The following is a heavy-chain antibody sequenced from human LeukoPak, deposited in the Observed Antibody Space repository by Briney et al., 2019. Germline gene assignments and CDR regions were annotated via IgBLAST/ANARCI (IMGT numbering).Heavy chain of an antibody. CDR1: GYTFSNYG. V-gene: IGHV1-18*01. CDR3: ARARFSSRNRDGYFDS. CDR2: ISGINTNT. D-gene: IGHD6-13*01. Sequence: GASVKVSCKASGYTFSNYGIHWVRQAPGHGLEWMGWISGINTNTNYAQKVQGRVTMTADKSTATAYMELRSLRSDDTAVYYCARARFSSRNRDGYFDSWGEGTLVTVSS. J-gene: IGHJ4*02.